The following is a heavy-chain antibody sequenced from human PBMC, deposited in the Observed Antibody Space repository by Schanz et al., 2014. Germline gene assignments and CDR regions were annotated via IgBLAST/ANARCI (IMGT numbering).Heavy chain of an antibody. CDR2: ISYDEATK. Sequence: QMHLAESGGGVVQPGRSLRLSCAASGAASGFTFSNYAMHWVRQSPGKGLEWVAVISYDEATKHYADSVKGRFTISRDNSKNTLYLEMTSLRVEDTAVYYCAKGILPAVPDGFDYWGQGTLVTVSS. V-gene: IGHV3-30*04. CDR1: GFTFSNYA. CDR3: AKGILPAVPDGFDY. J-gene: IGHJ4*02. D-gene: IGHD2-2*01.